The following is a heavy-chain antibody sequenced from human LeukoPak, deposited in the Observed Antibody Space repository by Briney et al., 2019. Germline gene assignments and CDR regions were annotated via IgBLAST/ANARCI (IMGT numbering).Heavy chain of an antibody. Sequence: SETLSLTCTVSGSSLSTYYWSWIRQPPGKGLEWIGYIYYSGSTLFNPSLKSRVTISVDTSKNQFSLRLSSVTAADTAVYYCARKQGDYWGQGTLVTVSS. D-gene: IGHD1/OR15-1a*01. CDR3: ARKQGDY. CDR1: GSSLSTYY. V-gene: IGHV4-59*01. J-gene: IGHJ4*02. CDR2: IYYSGST.